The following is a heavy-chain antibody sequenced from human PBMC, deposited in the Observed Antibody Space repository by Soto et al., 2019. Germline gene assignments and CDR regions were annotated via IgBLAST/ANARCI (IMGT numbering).Heavy chain of an antibody. V-gene: IGHV4-34*01. CDR3: ARGLITGSHYSGGWYYFDS. J-gene: IGHJ4*02. Sequence: QVQLQQSGAGLLKPSETLSLTCAVYGESFSGHIWTWIRQTPGKGLQWIGQINHSGSASYNPSLKRRVTISVHTSNSQFPLGLSSVTAADTAVYYCARGLITGSHYSGGWYYFDSWGQGTQVTVSS. CDR1: GESFSGHI. CDR2: INHSGSA. D-gene: IGHD6-19*01.